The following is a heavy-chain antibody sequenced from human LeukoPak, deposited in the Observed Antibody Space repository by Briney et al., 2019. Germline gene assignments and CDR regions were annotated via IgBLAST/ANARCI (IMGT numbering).Heavy chain of an antibody. CDR3: AKDRYSSSSPYYFDY. CDR2: ISYDGSNK. J-gene: IGHJ4*02. Sequence: PGGSPRLSCAASGFTFSSYGMHWVRQAPGKGLEWVAVISYDGSNKYYADSVKGRFTISRDNSKNTLYLQMNSLRAEDTAVYYCAKDRYSSSSPYYFDYWGQGTLVTVSS. D-gene: IGHD6-6*01. V-gene: IGHV3-30*18. CDR1: GFTFSSYG.